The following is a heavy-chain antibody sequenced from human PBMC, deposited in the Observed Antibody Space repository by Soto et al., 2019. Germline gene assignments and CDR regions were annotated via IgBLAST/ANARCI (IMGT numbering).Heavy chain of an antibody. D-gene: IGHD1-26*01. CDR2: IYYSGST. V-gene: IGHV4-39*01. J-gene: IGHJ4*02. CDR1: GGSISSSSYY. Sequence: QLQLQESGPGLVKPSETLSLTCTVSGGSISSSSYYWGWIRQPPGKGLEWIGSIYYSGSTYYNPSLKSRVTISVDTSKNQFSLKLYSVTAADTAVYYCATYSPLGAVATNWGQGTLVTVSS. CDR3: ATYSPLGAVATN.